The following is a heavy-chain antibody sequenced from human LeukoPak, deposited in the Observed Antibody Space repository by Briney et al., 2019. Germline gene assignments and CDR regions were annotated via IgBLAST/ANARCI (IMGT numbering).Heavy chain of an antibody. D-gene: IGHD3-22*01. J-gene: IGHJ3*02. CDR3: ARLTYYYDSSGYYYAEPDAFDI. CDR2: IYYSGST. Sequence: PSETLSLTCTVSGGSFSSSSYYWGWIRQPPGKGLEWIGSIYYSGSTYYNPSLKSRVTISVDTSKNQFSLKLSSVTAADTAVYYCARLTYYYDSSGYYYAEPDAFDIWGQGTMVTVSS. V-gene: IGHV4-39*01. CDR1: GGSFSSSSYY.